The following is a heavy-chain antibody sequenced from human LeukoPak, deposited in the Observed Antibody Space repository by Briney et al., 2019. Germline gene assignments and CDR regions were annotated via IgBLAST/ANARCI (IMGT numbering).Heavy chain of an antibody. J-gene: IGHJ4*02. CDR2: INPNSSGT. V-gene: IGHV1-2*02. D-gene: IGHD3-9*01. CDR3: ASLYFVTPTYSL. Sequence: ASVTESCKGSGYTFTGYYMHWVRQPPAQGLEWMGLINPNSSGTNYAQKFHGRVTITRDTSISPAYMELRRLRSDDTAVYYCASLYFVTPTYSLWGQGTLVTVSS. CDR1: GYTFTGYY.